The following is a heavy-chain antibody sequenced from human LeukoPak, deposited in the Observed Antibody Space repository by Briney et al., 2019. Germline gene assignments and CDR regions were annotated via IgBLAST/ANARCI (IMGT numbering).Heavy chain of an antibody. CDR3: ARGSAAAGTDFEY. D-gene: IGHD6-13*01. Sequence: GGSLRLSCAASGFTVSSNHMSWVRQAPGKRLEWVSVVHSDGTTKYADSVKGRLTISRDNAKNSLHLQVNSLRAEDTALYYCARGSAAAGTDFEYWGQGTLVTVSS. CDR2: VHSDGTT. CDR1: GFTVSSNH. J-gene: IGHJ4*02. V-gene: IGHV3-53*01.